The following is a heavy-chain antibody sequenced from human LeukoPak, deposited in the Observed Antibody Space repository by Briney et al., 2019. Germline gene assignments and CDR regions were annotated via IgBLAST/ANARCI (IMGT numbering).Heavy chain of an antibody. D-gene: IGHD3-22*01. J-gene: IGHJ4*02. CDR1: GYTFTSYY. CDR2: INPSGGST. CDR3: AREGINYYDSSGYYPY. Sequence: ASVKVSCKASGYTFTSYYMHWVRQAPGQGLEWMGIINPSGGSTSYAQKFQGRVTMTRDMSTSTVYMELSSLRSEDTAVYYCAREGINYYDSSGYYPYWGQGTLVTVPS. V-gene: IGHV1-46*01.